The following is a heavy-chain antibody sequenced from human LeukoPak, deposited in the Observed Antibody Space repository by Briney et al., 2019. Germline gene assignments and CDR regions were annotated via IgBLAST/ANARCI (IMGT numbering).Heavy chain of an antibody. D-gene: IGHD1-26*01. J-gene: IGHJ4*02. Sequence: PGGSLRLSCAASGFTFSSYGMHCVRQAPGKGLEGVALIWYDGSNKYYADSVKGRFTISRDNSKNTLYLQMNSLRAEDTAVYYCARDLNSGSYRGYFDYWGQGTLVTVSS. CDR1: GFTFSSYG. CDR3: ARDLNSGSYRGYFDY. V-gene: IGHV3-33*01. CDR2: IWYDGSNK.